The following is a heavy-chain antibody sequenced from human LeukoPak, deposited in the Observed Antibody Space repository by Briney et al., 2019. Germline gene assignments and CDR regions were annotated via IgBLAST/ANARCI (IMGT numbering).Heavy chain of an antibody. V-gene: IGHV3-23*01. J-gene: IGHJ4*02. Sequence: HPGGSLRLSCAASGFTFSSYGMNWVRQAPGKGLEWVSGITSRSTTYYADSVKGRFIISRDNSKNTLYLQMNSLRAEDTAVYYCAKDTSVAGTDYWGQGTLVTVSS. D-gene: IGHD6-19*01. CDR1: GFTFSSYG. CDR2: ITSRSTT. CDR3: AKDTSVAGTDY.